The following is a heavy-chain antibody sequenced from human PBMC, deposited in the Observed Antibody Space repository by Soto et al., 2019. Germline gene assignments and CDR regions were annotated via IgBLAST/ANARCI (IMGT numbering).Heavy chain of an antibody. CDR3: ARLEKWYYNYYGLDV. Sequence: GASMKISCPGSGYSFTTYWISWVRQMPGRGLEWMGKIAPGDSSTNYSPSFRGHITISVDRTINTDHLQFSSLKAADTAVYYCARLEKWYYNYYGLDVWGQGTMVTVSS. CDR2: IAPGDSST. V-gene: IGHV5-10-1*01. D-gene: IGHD1-26*01. J-gene: IGHJ6*02. CDR1: GYSFTTYW.